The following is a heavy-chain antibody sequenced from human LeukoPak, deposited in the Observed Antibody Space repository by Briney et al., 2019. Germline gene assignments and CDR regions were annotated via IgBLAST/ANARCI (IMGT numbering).Heavy chain of an antibody. CDR3: ARDPYYDFWSGYYTDKTHDAFDI. V-gene: IGHV1-2*02. Sequence: GASVTVSCKASGYTFTGYYMHWVRQAPGQGLEWMGWINPNSGGTNYAQKFQGRVTMTRDTSISTAYMELSRLRSDDTAVYYCARDPYYDFWSGYYTDKTHDAFDIWGQGTMVTVSS. CDR2: INPNSGGT. CDR1: GYTFTGYY. D-gene: IGHD3-3*01. J-gene: IGHJ3*02.